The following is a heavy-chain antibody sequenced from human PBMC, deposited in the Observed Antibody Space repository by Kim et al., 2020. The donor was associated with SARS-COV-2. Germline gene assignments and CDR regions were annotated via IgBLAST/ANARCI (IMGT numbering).Heavy chain of an antibody. CDR3: ARSPPYYYGSGSYLAY. J-gene: IGHJ4*02. Sequence: SETLSLTCTVSGGSISSYYWSWIRQPPGKGLEWIGYIYYSGSTYYNPSLKSRVTISVDTSKNQFSLKLSSVTAADTAVYYCARSPPYYYGSGSYLAYWGQGTLVTVSS. V-gene: IGHV4-59*01. D-gene: IGHD3-10*01. CDR1: GGSISSYY. CDR2: IYYSGST.